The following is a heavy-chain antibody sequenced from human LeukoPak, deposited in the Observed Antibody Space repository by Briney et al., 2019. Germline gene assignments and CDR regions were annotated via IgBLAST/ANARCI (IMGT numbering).Heavy chain of an antibody. D-gene: IGHD3-22*01. CDR1: GFTFGDYA. Sequence: PGGSLRLSCTASGFTFGDYAMSWVRQAPGKGLEWVGFSRSKAYGGTTEYAASVKGRFTISRDDSKSIAYLQMNSLKTEDTAVYFCARYYYESSGMDLDYWGQGTLVTVSS. CDR3: ARYYYESSGMDLDY. V-gene: IGHV3-49*04. CDR2: SRSKAYGGTT. J-gene: IGHJ4*02.